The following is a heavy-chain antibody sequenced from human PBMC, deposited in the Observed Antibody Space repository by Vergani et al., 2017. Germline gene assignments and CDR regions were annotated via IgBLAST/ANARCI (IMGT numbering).Heavy chain of an antibody. V-gene: IGHV4-59*01. J-gene: IGHJ6*03. D-gene: IGHD3-3*01. CDR1: GGSISAFY. Sequence: QVQLQESGPGLVKSSETLSLTCTISGGSISAFYWSWIRLAPGKGLEWIGYIDYTGKTRYNAALNSRPTLTVDTAQNQFSLRLSSVTSADTALYFCARERVNYMDVWGKGTTVIVSS. CDR3: ARERVNYMDV. CDR2: IDYTGKT.